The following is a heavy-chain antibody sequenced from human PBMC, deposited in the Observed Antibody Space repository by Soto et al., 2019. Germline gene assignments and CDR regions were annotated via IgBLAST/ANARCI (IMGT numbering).Heavy chain of an antibody. J-gene: IGHJ6*02. V-gene: IGHV1-2*04. CDR2: INPNSGGT. Sequence: QVQLVQSGAEVKKPGASVKVSCKASGYTFTGYYMHWVRQAPGQGLEWMGWINPNSGGTNYAQKFQGWVTMTRDTSISTAYMELSRLRSDDTAVYYCAREGYGSGSYYYGMDVWGQGTTVTVSS. CDR1: GYTFTGYY. CDR3: AREGYGSGSYYYGMDV. D-gene: IGHD3-10*01.